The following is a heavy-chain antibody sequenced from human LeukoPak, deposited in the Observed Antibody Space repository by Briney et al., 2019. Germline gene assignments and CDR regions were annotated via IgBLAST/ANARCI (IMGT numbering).Heavy chain of an antibody. V-gene: IGHV4-34*01. J-gene: IGHJ4*02. CDR3: ARGTAVAGSFDY. D-gene: IGHD6-19*01. CDR1: GGSFSGYY. CDR2: INHSGST. Sequence: MSSETLSLTCAVYGGSFSGYYWSWIRQPPGKGLEWIGEINHSGSTNYNPSLKSRVTISVDTSKNQFSLKLSSVTAADTAVYYCARGTAVAGSFDYWGQGTLVTVSS.